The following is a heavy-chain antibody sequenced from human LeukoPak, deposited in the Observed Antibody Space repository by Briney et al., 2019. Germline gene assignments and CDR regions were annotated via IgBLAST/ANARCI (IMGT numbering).Heavy chain of an antibody. V-gene: IGHV3-23*01. Sequence: PGGSLRLSCAASGFTFSSYAMNWVRQAPGKGLEWVSGISGNGGSTYYADSVKGRFTISRDNSKNTLYVQMNSLRAEDTALYYCAKVGIGGTYFDYWGQGTLVTVSS. CDR3: AKVGIGGTYFDY. CDR1: GFTFSSYA. D-gene: IGHD1-7*01. CDR2: ISGNGGST. J-gene: IGHJ4*02.